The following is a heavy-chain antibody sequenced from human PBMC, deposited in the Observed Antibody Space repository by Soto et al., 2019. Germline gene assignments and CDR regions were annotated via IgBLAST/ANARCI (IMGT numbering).Heavy chain of an antibody. CDR1: GFTFSSYG. CDR2: ISYDGSNK. Sequence: GGSLRLSCAASGFTFSSYGMHWVRQAPGKGLEWVAVISYDGSNKYYADSVKGRFTISRDNSKNTLYLQMNSLRAEDTAVYYCAKGPRFTIFGVVTIDAFDIWGQGTMVTVSS. D-gene: IGHD3-3*01. CDR3: AKGPRFTIFGVVTIDAFDI. J-gene: IGHJ3*02. V-gene: IGHV3-30*18.